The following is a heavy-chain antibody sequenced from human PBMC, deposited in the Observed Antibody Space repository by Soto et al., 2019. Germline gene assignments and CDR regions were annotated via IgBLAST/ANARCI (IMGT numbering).Heavy chain of an antibody. Sequence: QVQLVQSGAEVKKPGSSVKVSCKASGDTFSSYAISWVRQAPAQGLEWMGGIIPIFGTANYAQKFQGRVTITADESTSTAYMELSSLRSEDTAVYYCARDPGSLHDYVDHDFGSWGQGTLVTVSS. V-gene: IGHV1-69*01. D-gene: IGHD4-17*01. J-gene: IGHJ4*02. CDR2: IIPIFGTA. CDR1: GDTFSSYA. CDR3: ARDPGSLHDYVDHDFGS.